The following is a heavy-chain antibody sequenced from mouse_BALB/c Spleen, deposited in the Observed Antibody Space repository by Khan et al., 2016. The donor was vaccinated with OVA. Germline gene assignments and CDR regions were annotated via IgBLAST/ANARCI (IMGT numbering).Heavy chain of an antibody. CDR1: GYSFTDYT. D-gene: IGHD1-1*01. Sequence: EVQLQQSRPELVKPGASMKISCKASGYSFTDYTMNWVKQSHGKNLEWIGLINPYNGFTTYNQKFKGKATLTVHKSSSTAYMELLSLTSEDSAVYYGARGNYYGSNAWLAYWGQGTLGTVSA. J-gene: IGHJ3*01. V-gene: IGHV1-18*01. CDR2: INPYNGFT. CDR3: ARGNYYGSNAWLAY.